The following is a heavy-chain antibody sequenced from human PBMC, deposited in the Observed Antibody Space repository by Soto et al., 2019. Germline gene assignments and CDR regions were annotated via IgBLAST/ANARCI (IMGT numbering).Heavy chain of an antibody. J-gene: IGHJ4*02. CDR1: GFTFSNYA. V-gene: IGHV3-23*01. Sequence: GGSLRLSCAASGFTFSNYAMSWVRQAPGKGLEWVSVISGSGGSTSLKSRLTISKDTSKSQVVLTMTNMDPVDTATYYCARIQYSSSWHFDYWGQGTLVTVSS. D-gene: IGHD6-13*01. CDR2: ISGSGGST. CDR3: ARIQYSSSWHFDY.